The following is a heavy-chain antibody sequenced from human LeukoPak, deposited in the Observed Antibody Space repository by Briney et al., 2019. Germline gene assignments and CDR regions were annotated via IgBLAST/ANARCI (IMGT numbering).Heavy chain of an antibody. J-gene: IGHJ3*02. CDR2: IYPGDSDT. D-gene: IGHD1-26*01. Sequence: GESLKISCKGSGYSFTSYWIGWVRQMPGKGLEWMGIIYPGDSDTRYSPSFQGQVTISADKSISTAYLQWSSLKASDTAMYYCASTPRGGSYPGAFDIWGQGTMVTVSS. CDR3: ASTPRGGSYPGAFDI. CDR1: GYSFTSYW. V-gene: IGHV5-51*01.